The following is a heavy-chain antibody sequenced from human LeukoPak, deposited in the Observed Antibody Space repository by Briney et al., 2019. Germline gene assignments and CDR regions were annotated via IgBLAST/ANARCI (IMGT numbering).Heavy chain of an antibody. Sequence: PSETLSLTCAVYGGSFSGYYWSWIRQPPGKGLEWIGEINHSGSTNYNPSLKSRVTISVDTSKNQFSLKLSSVTAADTAVYYCARPPALTGGSDYWGQGTLVTVSS. J-gene: IGHJ4*02. CDR1: GGSFSGYY. CDR2: INHSGST. V-gene: IGHV4-34*01. D-gene: IGHD3-9*01. CDR3: ARPPALTGGSDY.